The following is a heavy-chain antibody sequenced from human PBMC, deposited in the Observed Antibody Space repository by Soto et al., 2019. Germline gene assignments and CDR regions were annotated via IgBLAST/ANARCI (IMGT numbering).Heavy chain of an antibody. V-gene: IGHV1-18*01. CDR2: ISAYNGNT. Sequence: QVQLVQSGAEVKKPGASVKVSCKASGYTFTSYGISWVRQAPGQGLEWMGWISAYNGNTNYAQKLQGRVTMTTDTTTTTVYMELTSLRSDDTAVYYCARPTNPLLRFGEVYYYYGMDVWGQGTTVTVSS. CDR3: ARPTNPLLRFGEVYYYYGMDV. J-gene: IGHJ6*02. D-gene: IGHD3-10*01. CDR1: GYTFTSYG.